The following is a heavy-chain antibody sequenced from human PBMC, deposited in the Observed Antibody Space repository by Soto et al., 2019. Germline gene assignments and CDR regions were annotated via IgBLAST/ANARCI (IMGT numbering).Heavy chain of an antibody. J-gene: IGHJ4*02. Sequence: GASVKVSCKASGGTFSSYAISWVRQAPGQGLEWMGGVIPIFGTANYAQKFQGRVTITADKSTSTAYMELRSLRSDDTAVYYCARDLRLGESGYDYWGQGTLVTVSS. V-gene: IGHV1-69*06. D-gene: IGHD3-16*01. CDR3: ARDLRLGESGYDY. CDR1: GGTFSSYA. CDR2: VIPIFGTA.